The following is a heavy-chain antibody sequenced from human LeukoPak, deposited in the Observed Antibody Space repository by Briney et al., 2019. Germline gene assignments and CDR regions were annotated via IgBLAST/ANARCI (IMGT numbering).Heavy chain of an antibody. CDR2: ISGAGGST. V-gene: IGHV3-23*01. CDR3: AKSRESYWVPEFDY. CDR1: GFTFSNYA. Sequence: GGSLRLSCAASGFTFSNYAMSWVRQAPGKGLEWVSDISGAGGSTDYADSVKGRFTVSRDSSKNTLYLQMNSLRAEDTAVYYCAKSRESYWVPEFDYWGQGTLVTVTS. J-gene: IGHJ4*02. D-gene: IGHD2-2*01.